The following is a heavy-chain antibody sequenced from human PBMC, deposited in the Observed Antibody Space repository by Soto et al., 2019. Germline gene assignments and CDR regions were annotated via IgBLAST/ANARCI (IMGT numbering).Heavy chain of an antibody. CDR2: INAHSGGT. V-gene: IGHV1-2*02. D-gene: IGHD6-6*01. Sequence: ASVKVSCKASGFSFTGYYIHWLRQAPGQGLEWMGWINAHSGGTEYAQKFQGRVTLTRDTSIATAYLTLTSLTSDDTALYYCAKDLTRQLAYWLDPWGQGTQGTVPS. CDR1: GFSFTGYY. J-gene: IGHJ5*02. CDR3: AKDLTRQLAYWLDP.